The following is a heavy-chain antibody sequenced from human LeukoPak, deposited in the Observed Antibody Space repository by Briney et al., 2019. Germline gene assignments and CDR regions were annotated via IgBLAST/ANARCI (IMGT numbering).Heavy chain of an antibody. CDR1: GGSFSGYY. CDR3: ARHSMDYYGSGSYYSSFDY. J-gene: IGHJ4*02. V-gene: IGHV4-59*08. Sequence: SETLSLTCAVYGGSFSGYYWSWIRQPPGKGLGWIGCISYSGSTNSNPSLKSRVTISVDTSKKQFSLKRSSVTAADTAVYYCARHSMDYYGSGSYYSSFDYWGQGTLVTVSS. D-gene: IGHD3-10*01. CDR2: ISYSGST.